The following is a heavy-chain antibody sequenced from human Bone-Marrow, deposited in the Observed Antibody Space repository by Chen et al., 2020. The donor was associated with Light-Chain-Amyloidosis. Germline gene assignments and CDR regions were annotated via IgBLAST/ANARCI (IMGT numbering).Heavy chain of an antibody. V-gene: IGHV3-23*04. J-gene: IGHJ5*01. Sequence: EVQLVESGGGLVQPGGSLRLSCAASGFTNSNYAMSWVRQAPGRGLERVSTISGTGGSTFYADSVKGRFTFSRDTSRNTLDLQLTSLRAEDTAIYYCTKSQWSPARFNYFDSWGHGTLVIVSS. CDR1: GFTNSNYA. CDR2: ISGTGGST. CDR3: TKSQWSPARFNYFDS. D-gene: IGHD2-8*01.